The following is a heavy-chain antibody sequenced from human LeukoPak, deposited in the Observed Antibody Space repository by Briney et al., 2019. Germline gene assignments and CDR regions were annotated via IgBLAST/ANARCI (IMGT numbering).Heavy chain of an antibody. CDR2: INPSGGST. Sequence: VASVKVSCKASGYTFPSYSMHWVRQAPGQGLEWMGIINPSGGSTSYAQKFQGRVTMTRDTSTSTVYMYLSSLRSEDTAVYYCTRDLRRNVYNRVWYLDLWGRGTLVTVSS. J-gene: IGHJ2*01. V-gene: IGHV1-46*01. CDR1: GYTFPSYS. D-gene: IGHD5-24*01. CDR3: TRDLRRNVYNRVWYLDL.